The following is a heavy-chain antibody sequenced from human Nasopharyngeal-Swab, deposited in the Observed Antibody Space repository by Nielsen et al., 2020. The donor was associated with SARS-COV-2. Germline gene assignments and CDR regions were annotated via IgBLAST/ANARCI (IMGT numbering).Heavy chain of an antibody. CDR3: ARDRYDFWSGYYTPYYYYYGMDV. Sequence: WIRQPPGKGLEWVSSISSSSSYIYYVDSVKGRFTISRDNAKNSLYLQMNSLRAEDTAVYYCARDRYDFWSGYYTPYYYYYGMDVWGQGTTVTVSS. D-gene: IGHD3-3*01. J-gene: IGHJ6*02. V-gene: IGHV3-21*01. CDR2: ISSSSSYI.